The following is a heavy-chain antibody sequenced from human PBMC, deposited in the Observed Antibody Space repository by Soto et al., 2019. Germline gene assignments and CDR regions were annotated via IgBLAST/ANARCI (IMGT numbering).Heavy chain of an antibody. V-gene: IGHV4-4*02. D-gene: IGHD3-3*01. Sequence: SSETLSLTCAVSGGSISSSNWWSWVRQPPGKGLEWIGEIYHSGSTNYNPSLKSRVTISVDKSKNQFSLKLSSVTAADTAVYYCARDVGANYDHNWFDPWGQGTLVTVSS. CDR2: IYHSGST. CDR3: ARDVGANYDHNWFDP. CDR1: GGSISSSNW. J-gene: IGHJ5*02.